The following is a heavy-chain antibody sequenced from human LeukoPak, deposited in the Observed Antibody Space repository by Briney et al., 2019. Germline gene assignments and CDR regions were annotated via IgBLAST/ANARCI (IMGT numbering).Heavy chain of an antibody. CDR1: GYSFTSYW. Sequence: GESLKISCKGSGYSFTSYWIGWVRQMPGKGLEWMGIIYPGDSDTRYSPSFQGQVTISADKSISTAYLQWSSLKASDTAMYYCARPIFDSVSYSCYFDYWGQGTLVTVSS. CDR3: ARPIFDSVSYSCYFDY. V-gene: IGHV5-51*01. J-gene: IGHJ4*02. CDR2: IYPGDSDT. D-gene: IGHD1-26*01.